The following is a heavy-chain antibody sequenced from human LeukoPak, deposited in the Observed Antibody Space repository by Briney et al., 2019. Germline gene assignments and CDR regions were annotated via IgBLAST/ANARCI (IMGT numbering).Heavy chain of an antibody. CDR3: AKDKKDTAMVNFYFDY. CDR2: ISGSGGST. V-gene: IGHV3-23*01. D-gene: IGHD5-18*01. J-gene: IGHJ4*02. CDR1: GFTFSSYA. Sequence: GRSLRLSCAASGFTFSSYAMSWVRQAPGKGLEWVSAISGSGGSTYYADSVKGRFTISRDNSKNTLYLQMNSLRAEDTAVYYCAKDKKDTAMVNFYFDYWGQGTLVTVSS.